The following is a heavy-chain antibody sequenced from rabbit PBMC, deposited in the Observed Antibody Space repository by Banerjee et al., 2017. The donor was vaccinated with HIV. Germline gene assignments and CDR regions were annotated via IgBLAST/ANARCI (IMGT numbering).Heavy chain of an antibody. V-gene: IGHV1S43*01. Sequence: QLEESGGGLVQPEGSLALTCKASGFDFSGYTYMCWVRQAPGKGLELIACIYTSSGDTYYASWVSGRFTISRNTSLNTVDLKMTSLTAADTATYFCARAASNSVRYFNLWGPGTLVTVS. CDR3: ARAASNSVRYFNL. D-gene: IGHD4-2*01. J-gene: IGHJ4*01. CDR1: GFDFSGYTY. CDR2: IYTSSGDT.